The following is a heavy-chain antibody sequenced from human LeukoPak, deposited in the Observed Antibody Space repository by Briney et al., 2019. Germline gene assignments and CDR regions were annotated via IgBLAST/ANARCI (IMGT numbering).Heavy chain of an antibody. D-gene: IGHD5-18*01. J-gene: IGHJ5*02. V-gene: IGHV3-23*01. CDR3: ARMVTGFPNWFDP. CDR2: IGNSGGTT. Sequence: GGSLRLSCAASGFTFNNYVMSWVRQAPGKGLEWISAIGNSGGTTYYRDSVKGRFTISRDNSENTLYLQMNSLRAEDTAIYYCARMVTGFPNWFDPWGQGTLVTVSS. CDR1: GFTFNNYV.